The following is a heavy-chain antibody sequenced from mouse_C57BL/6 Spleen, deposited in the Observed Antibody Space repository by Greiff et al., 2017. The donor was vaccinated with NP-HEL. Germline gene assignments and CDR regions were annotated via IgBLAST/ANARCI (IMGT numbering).Heavy chain of an antibody. CDR3: ARYDYDVKYFDY. D-gene: IGHD2-4*01. CDR1: GYTFTDYN. J-gene: IGHJ2*01. CDR2: INPNNGGT. Sequence: EVQLQQSGPELVKPGASVKIPCKASGYTFTDYNMDWVKQSHGKSLEWIGDINPNNGGTIYNQKFKGKATLTVDKSSSTAYMELRSLTSEDTAVYYCARYDYDVKYFDYWGKGTTLTVSS. V-gene: IGHV1-18*01.